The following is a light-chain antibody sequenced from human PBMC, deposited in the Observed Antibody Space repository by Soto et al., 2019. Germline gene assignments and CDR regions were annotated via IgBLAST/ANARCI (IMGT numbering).Light chain of an antibody. V-gene: IGLV2-14*03. CDR1: NSDVGGYNH. CDR2: DVT. CDR3: SSYTISNTLVV. J-gene: IGLJ2*01. Sequence: QSVLTQPASVSGSPGQSITISCTGTNSDVGGYNHVSWYQQPPGKAPKLMIYDVTNRPSGVSNRFSGSKSGNTASLTISGLQAADEADYYCSSYTISNTLVVFGGGTKLTVL.